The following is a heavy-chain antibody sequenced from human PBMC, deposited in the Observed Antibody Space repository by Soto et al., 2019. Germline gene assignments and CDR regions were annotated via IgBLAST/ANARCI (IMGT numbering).Heavy chain of an antibody. CDR1: GYTFTNYG. CDR2: ISAYNGNT. V-gene: IGHV1-18*04. CDR3: AKTRQAPVGTHFFDL. J-gene: IGHJ4*02. Sequence: ASVKVSCKTSGYTFTNYGINWVRQAPGQGLEWMGWISAYNGNTNYAQNLQDRVTMTTDTSTSTAYMELRSLRSDDTAVYYCAKTRQAPVGTHFFDLWGQGTQVTVSS.